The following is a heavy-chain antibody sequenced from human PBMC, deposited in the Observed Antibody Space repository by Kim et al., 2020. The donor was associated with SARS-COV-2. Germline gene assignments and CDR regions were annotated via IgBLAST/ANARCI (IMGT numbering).Heavy chain of an antibody. CDR1: GFTFSSYW. CDR3: ARDGVTIFGVVTYYGMDV. Sequence: GGSLRLSCAASGFTFSSYWMSWVRQAPGKGLEWVANIKQDGSEKYYVDSVKGRFTISRDNAKNSLYLQMNSLRAEDTAVYYCARDGVTIFGVVTYYGMDVWGQGTPVTVSS. V-gene: IGHV3-7*03. CDR2: IKQDGSEK. D-gene: IGHD3-3*01. J-gene: IGHJ6*02.